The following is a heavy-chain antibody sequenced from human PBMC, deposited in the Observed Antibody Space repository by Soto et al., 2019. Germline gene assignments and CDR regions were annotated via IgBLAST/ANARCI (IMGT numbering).Heavy chain of an antibody. CDR2: ISSSGSTI. CDR3: ARDLASYGDYGRLCDY. J-gene: IGHJ4*02. CDR1: GFTFSDYY. V-gene: IGHV3-11*01. D-gene: IGHD4-17*01. Sequence: GGSLRLSCAASGFTFSDYYMSWIRQAPGKGLEWVSYISSSGSTIHYADSVKGRFTISRDNAKNSLYLQMNSLRAEDTAVYYCARDLASYGDYGRLCDYWGQGTLVTVSS.